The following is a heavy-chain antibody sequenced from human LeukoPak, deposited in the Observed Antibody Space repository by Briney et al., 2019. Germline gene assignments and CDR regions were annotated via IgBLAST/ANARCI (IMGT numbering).Heavy chain of an antibody. CDR1: GFTFSSYA. J-gene: IGHJ4*02. CDR3: AKDLNWNYHGRPAYFDY. D-gene: IGHD1-7*01. Sequence: GRSLRLSCAASGFTFSSYAMHWVRQAPGKGLEWVAVISYDGSNKYYADSVKGRFTISRDNSKNTLYLQMNSLRAEDTAVYYCAKDLNWNYHGRPAYFDYWGQGTLVTVSS. CDR2: ISYDGSNK. V-gene: IGHV3-30-3*01.